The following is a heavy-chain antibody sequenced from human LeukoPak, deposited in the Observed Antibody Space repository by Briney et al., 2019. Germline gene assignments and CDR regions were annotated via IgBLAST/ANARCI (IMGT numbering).Heavy chain of an antibody. J-gene: IGHJ4*02. CDR3: ASNSGYDLIFDF. CDR1: GFTFSSYS. V-gene: IGHV3-21*01. Sequence: GGSLRLSCAASGFTFSSYSMNWVRQAPGKGLEWVSSISSSSSYIYYADSVKGRFTISRDNAKNSLYLQMNSLRAEDTAVYYCASNSGYDLIFDFWGQGILVTVSS. D-gene: IGHD5-12*01. CDR2: ISSSSSYI.